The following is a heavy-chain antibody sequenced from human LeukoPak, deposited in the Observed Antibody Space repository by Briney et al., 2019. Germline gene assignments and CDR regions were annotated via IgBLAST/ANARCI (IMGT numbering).Heavy chain of an antibody. V-gene: IGHV4-39*06. CDR1: GGSISSYY. D-gene: IGHD1-1*01. CDR2: IYYSGST. CDR3: ARVPWNYYYYMDV. Sequence: PSETLSLTCTVSGGSISSYYWSWIRQPPGKGLEWIGSIYYSGSTYYNPSLKSRVTISVDTSKNQFPLKLSSVTAADTAVYYCARVPWNYYYYMDVWGKGTTVTVSS. J-gene: IGHJ6*03.